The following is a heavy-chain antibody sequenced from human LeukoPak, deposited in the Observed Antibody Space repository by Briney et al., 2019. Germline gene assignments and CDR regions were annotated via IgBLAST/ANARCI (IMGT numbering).Heavy chain of an antibody. CDR1: GGTFSSYA. CDR3: ARDQYDSSGMATIYYFDY. CDR2: IIPILGIA. V-gene: IGHV1-69*04. Sequence: ASVKVSCKASGGTFSSYAISWVRQAPGQRLEWMGRIIPILGIANYAQKFQGRVTITADKSTSTAYMELSSLRSEDTAVYYCARDQYDSSGMATIYYFDYWGQGTLVTVSS. J-gene: IGHJ4*02. D-gene: IGHD5-12*01.